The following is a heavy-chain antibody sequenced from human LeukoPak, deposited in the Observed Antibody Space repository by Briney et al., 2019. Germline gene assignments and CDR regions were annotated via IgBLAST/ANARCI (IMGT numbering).Heavy chain of an antibody. J-gene: IGHJ4*02. CDR1: GFTFSNYA. V-gene: IGHV3-30*03. CDR2: ISYDGSNK. CDR3: ARELGFDY. Sequence: PGGSLRLSCAASGFTFSNYAMNWVRQAPGKGLEWVAVISYDGSNKYYADSVKGRFTISRDNSKNTLYLQMNSLRAEDTAVYYCARELGFDYWGQGTLVTVSS.